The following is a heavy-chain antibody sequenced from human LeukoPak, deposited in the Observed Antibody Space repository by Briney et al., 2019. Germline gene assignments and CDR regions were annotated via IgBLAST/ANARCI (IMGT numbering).Heavy chain of an antibody. Sequence: GGSLRLSCAASGFTVSSNYMSWVRQALGKGLEWVSVIYVVGSTYYADSVKGRFTISRDNSRNTLYLQMNSLRAEDTAVYYCARMYNSGWRYFDSWGQGTLVTVSS. CDR2: IYVVGST. V-gene: IGHV3-53*01. D-gene: IGHD6-19*01. CDR3: ARMYNSGWRYFDS. J-gene: IGHJ4*02. CDR1: GFTVSSNY.